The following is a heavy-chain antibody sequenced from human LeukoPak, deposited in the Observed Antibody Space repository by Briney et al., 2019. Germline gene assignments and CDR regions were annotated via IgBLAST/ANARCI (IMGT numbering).Heavy chain of an antibody. Sequence: AAXXFTVSSNYMSWVRQAPGKXXXGVSVIYSGGSTYYADSVKGRFTISRDNSKNTLYLQMNSLRAEDTAVYYCARTGFWSGYQHAFDIWGQGTMVTVSS. J-gene: IGHJ3*02. V-gene: IGHV3-53*01. CDR2: IYSGGST. CDR3: ARTGFWSGYQHAFDI. CDR1: XFTVSSNY. D-gene: IGHD3-3*01.